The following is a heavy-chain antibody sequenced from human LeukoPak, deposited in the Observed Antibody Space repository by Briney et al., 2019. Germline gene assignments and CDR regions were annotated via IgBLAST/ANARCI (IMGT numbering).Heavy chain of an antibody. CDR1: GGSISSSSYY. Sequence: SETLSLTCTVSGGSISSSSYYWGWIRQPPGKGLEWIGSIYYSGSTYYNPSLKSRVTISVDTSKNQFSLKLSSVTAADTAVYYCAAFPIGFGGYCSSTSCKSDYWGQGTLVTVSS. J-gene: IGHJ4*02. V-gene: IGHV4-39*07. D-gene: IGHD2-2*01. CDR3: AAFPIGFGGYCSSTSCKSDY. CDR2: IYYSGST.